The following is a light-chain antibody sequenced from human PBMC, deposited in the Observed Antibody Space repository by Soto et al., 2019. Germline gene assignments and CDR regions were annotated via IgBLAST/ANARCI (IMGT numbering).Light chain of an antibody. Sequence: ETVLTQSPATLSLSPGERATLSCRASQSICSYFAWYQQKPGQAPRLLIYDASNRATGIPARFSGSGSGTDFTLTISSLEPEDFAVYYCQQHFTWPSFGPGTKVDIK. CDR3: QQHFTWPS. V-gene: IGKV3-11*01. CDR1: QSICSY. J-gene: IGKJ3*01. CDR2: DAS.